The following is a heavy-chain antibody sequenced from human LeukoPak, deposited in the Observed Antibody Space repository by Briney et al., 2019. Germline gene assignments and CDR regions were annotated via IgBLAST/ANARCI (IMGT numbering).Heavy chain of an antibody. V-gene: IGHV3-7*01. D-gene: IGHD2-8*01. Sequence: PGGSLRLSCVASGFTFSSSWMTWVRQAPGKGLEWVASIREDGSEKTSVDSVKGRFTISRDNAKNSLYLQMDSLRAEDTAVYYCARGPTNGHAFDYWGQGTLVSVSS. CDR2: IREDGSEK. J-gene: IGHJ4*02. CDR3: ARGPTNGHAFDY. CDR1: GFTFSSSW.